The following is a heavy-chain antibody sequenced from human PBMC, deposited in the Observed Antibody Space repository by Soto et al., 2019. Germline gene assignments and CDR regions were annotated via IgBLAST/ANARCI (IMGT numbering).Heavy chain of an antibody. CDR3: ARNGQTYDYYFFDN. CDR1: GYTLTHYY. CDR2: INPSTLAT. J-gene: IGHJ4*02. V-gene: IGHV1-46*01. D-gene: IGHD5-12*01. Sequence: ASVKVSCKASGYTLTHYYMHWVRQAPGQGPEWVGVINPSTLATSYAQKFQGRVTMTRDTSTSTVYMELNSLISEDTAVYYCARNGQTYDYYFFDNWGQGTLVTVSS.